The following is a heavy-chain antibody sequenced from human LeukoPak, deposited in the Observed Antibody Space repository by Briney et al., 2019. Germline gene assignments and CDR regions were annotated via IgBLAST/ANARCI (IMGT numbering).Heavy chain of an antibody. CDR2: IHDSGST. J-gene: IGHJ4*02. D-gene: IGHD2-15*01. CDR3: ARDRREQYCSGGSCYSALGFFDY. Sequence: SETLSLTCTVSGGSNSSYYWSWIRQPPGKGLEWIGYIHDSGSTNYNPSLKSRVTISVDTSKNRFSLKLSSVTAADTAVYYCARDRREQYCSGGSCYSALGFFDYWGQGTLVTVSS. CDR1: GGSNSSYY. V-gene: IGHV4-59*01.